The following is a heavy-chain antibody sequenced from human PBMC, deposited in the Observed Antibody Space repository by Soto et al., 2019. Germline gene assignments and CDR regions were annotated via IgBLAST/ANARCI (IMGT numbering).Heavy chain of an antibody. V-gene: IGHV2-5*02. D-gene: IGHD4-17*01. CDR1: GFSDTTSGVS. J-gene: IGHJ1*01. Sequence: QITLKESGPTLVKPTQTLTLTCTFSGFSDTTSGVSVGWIRQAPGKALEWLALLYWDDDKRYTPSLKSRITIIKDTSKKQVVPTMTNMDPVDTATYYCTYDLHDDSHCWGQGTLVAVSS. CDR2: LYWDDDK. CDR3: TYDLHDDSHC.